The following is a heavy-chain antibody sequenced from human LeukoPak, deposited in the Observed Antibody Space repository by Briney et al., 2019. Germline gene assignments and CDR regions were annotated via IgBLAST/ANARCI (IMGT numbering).Heavy chain of an antibody. J-gene: IGHJ4*02. Sequence: GGSLRLSCAASGFTFSSYSMNWVRQAPGKGLEWISSISSSSSYIYYADSVKGRFTISRDNAKNSLYLQMNSLRAEDTAVYYCARAPVKAAVAGIYYFDYWGQGTLVTVSS. CDR1: GFTFSSYS. D-gene: IGHD6-19*01. V-gene: IGHV3-21*01. CDR2: ISSSSSYI. CDR3: ARAPVKAAVAGIYYFDY.